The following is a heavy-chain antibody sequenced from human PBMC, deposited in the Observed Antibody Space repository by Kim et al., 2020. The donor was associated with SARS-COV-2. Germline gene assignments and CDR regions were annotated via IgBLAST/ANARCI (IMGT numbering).Heavy chain of an antibody. D-gene: IGHD4-17*01. CDR2: ISSSGSTI. V-gene: IGHV3-11*01. J-gene: IGHJ6*02. CDR1: GFTFSDYY. CDR3: ARVRSGLRWPVYYYYYGMDV. Sequence: GGSLRLSCAASGFTFSDYYMSWIRQAPGKGLEWVSYISSSGSTIYYADSVKGRFTISRDNAKNSLYLQMTSQRAEDTAVYYCARVRSGLRWPVYYYYYGMDVWGQGTTLTVPS.